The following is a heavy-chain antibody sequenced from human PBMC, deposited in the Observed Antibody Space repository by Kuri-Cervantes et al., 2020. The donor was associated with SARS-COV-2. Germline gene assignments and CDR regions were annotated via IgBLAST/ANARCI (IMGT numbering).Heavy chain of an antibody. CDR3: AREIITIFGVNFDY. CDR1: GFTFGNYW. Sequence: GGSLRLSCAASGFTFGNYWMHWVRQAPGKGLEWVSSISSSSSYIYYADSVKGRFTISRDNAKNSLYLQMNSLRAEDTAVYYCAREIITIFGVNFDYWGQGTLVTVSS. CDR2: ISSSSSYI. J-gene: IGHJ4*02. V-gene: IGHV3-21*01. D-gene: IGHD3-3*01.